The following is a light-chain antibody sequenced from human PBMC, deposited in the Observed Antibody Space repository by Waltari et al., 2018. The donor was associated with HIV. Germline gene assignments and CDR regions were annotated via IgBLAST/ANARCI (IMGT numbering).Light chain of an antibody. CDR2: AAS. Sequence: DIQMTQYPYSLPAPVAHRVTITCRASQSISSYLNWYQQKPGKAPKLLIYAASSLQSGVPSRFSGSGSGTDFTLTISSLQPEDFATYYCQQSYSTPRTFGQGTKVEIK. J-gene: IGKJ1*01. CDR3: QQSYSTPRT. CDR1: QSISSY. V-gene: IGKV1-39*01.